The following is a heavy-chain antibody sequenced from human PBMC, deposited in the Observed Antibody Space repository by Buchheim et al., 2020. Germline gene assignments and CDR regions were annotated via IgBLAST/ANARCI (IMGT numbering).Heavy chain of an antibody. V-gene: IGHV3-74*01. CDR3: ARDRSYAMEV. CDR1: GFTFSRHW. CDR2: INRDGSTT. D-gene: IGHD3-16*02. J-gene: IGHJ6*02. Sequence: EVQLVESGGGSVQPGGSLRLSCVASGFTFSRHWIHWVRQGPGKGLVWVSQINRDGSTTTYADSVKGRFTISRDNGKNTAYLQMNSLRAEDTAVYYCARDRSYAMEVWGQGTT.